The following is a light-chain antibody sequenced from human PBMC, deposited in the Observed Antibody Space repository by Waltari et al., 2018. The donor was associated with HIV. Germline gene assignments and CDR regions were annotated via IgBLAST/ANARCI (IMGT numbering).Light chain of an antibody. Sequence: QSVLTQPPSVSGAPGQRVTISCTGRSSNIGAGYDVNWSQQLPGTAPKLLIYGNNNRPSGVPDRFSGSKSDTSASLAITGLQAEDEADYYCQSFDRSLSAWVFGGGTKLTVL. CDR2: GNN. CDR1: SSNIGAGYD. CDR3: QSFDRSLSAWV. J-gene: IGLJ2*01. V-gene: IGLV1-40*01.